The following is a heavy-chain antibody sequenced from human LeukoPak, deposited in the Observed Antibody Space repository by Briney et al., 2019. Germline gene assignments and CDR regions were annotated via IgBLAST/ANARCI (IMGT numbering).Heavy chain of an antibody. CDR2: ISSSSSHI. Sequence: PGGSLRLSCAASGFTFRSYSMNWVRQAPGKGLEWVSSISSSSSHIYYADSVKGRFTISRDKAKNSLYLQMNSLRAEDTAVYYCARLWAYGSGSVDYWGQGTLVTVSS. V-gene: IGHV3-21*01. CDR3: ARLWAYGSGSVDY. D-gene: IGHD3-10*01. CDR1: GFTFRSYS. J-gene: IGHJ4*02.